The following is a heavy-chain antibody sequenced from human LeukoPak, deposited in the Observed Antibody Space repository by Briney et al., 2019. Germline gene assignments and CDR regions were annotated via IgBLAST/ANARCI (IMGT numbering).Heavy chain of an antibody. Sequence: GGSLRLSCAASGFPVRSNYMTWVRQAPGKGLEWVSVFYSGGDTYYADSVKGRFTISRGNSKTTMYLQMNSLRAEDTAVYYCAITLYDSSGYYLDYWGQGTLVTVSS. J-gene: IGHJ4*02. CDR3: AITLYDSSGYYLDY. CDR2: FYSGGDT. CDR1: GFPVRSNY. V-gene: IGHV3-53*01. D-gene: IGHD3-22*01.